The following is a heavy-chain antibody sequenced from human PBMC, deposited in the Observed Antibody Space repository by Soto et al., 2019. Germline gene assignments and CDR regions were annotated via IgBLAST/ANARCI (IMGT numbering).Heavy chain of an antibody. CDR1: GYTFTSYD. CDR2: MNPNSGNT. Sequence: QVQLVQSGAEVKKPGASVKVSCKASGYTFTSYDINWVRQATGQGLEWMGWMNPNSGNTGYAQKFQGRVTMTRNTSTSTAYMELSSLRSEDTAVYYCARGIKYYDSGDDAFDIWGQGTMVTVSS. D-gene: IGHD3-10*01. J-gene: IGHJ3*02. V-gene: IGHV1-8*01. CDR3: ARGIKYYDSGDDAFDI.